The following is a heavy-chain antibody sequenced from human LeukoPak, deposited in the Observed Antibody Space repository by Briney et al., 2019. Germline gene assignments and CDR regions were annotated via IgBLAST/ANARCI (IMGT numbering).Heavy chain of an antibody. V-gene: IGHV1-18*01. CDR1: GYAFTSFA. J-gene: IGHJ4*02. Sequence: ASVKVSCKASGYAFTSFAISWVRQAPGQGLEWMGWISAYNSAYNGNTHYAQKLQGRVTMTTDTSTNTGYMELRSLRSDDTAVYYCAREYGSGSYTGIDYWGQGTLVTVSS. CDR3: AREYGSGSYTGIDY. D-gene: IGHD3-10*01. CDR2: ISAYNSAYNGNT.